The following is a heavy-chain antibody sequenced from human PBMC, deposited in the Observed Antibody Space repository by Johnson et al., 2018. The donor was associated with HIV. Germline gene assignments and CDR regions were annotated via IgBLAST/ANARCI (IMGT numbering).Heavy chain of an antibody. CDR3: ARDHSRDEAFDI. Sequence: VQLVESGGGVVRPGESLRLSCAASGFTFSSYGMHWVRQAPGKGLEWVAVIWYDGNNKYYADSVKGRFTISRDNSKNTLYLQMNSLRAEDTAVYYCARDHSRDEAFDIWGQGTMVTVSS. V-gene: IGHV3-33*01. CDR1: GFTFSSYG. D-gene: IGHD5-24*01. J-gene: IGHJ3*02. CDR2: IWYDGNNK.